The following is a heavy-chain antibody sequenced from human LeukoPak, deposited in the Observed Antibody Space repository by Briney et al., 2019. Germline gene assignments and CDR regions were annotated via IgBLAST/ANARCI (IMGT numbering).Heavy chain of an antibody. D-gene: IGHD2-8*01. Sequence: NPSETLSLTCTVSGGSISSYYWSWIRQPPGKGLEWIGYIYYSGSTNYNPSLKSRVTISVDTSKNQFSLKLSSVTAADTAVYYCARRKWGDAFDIWGQGTMVTVSS. CDR3: ARRKWGDAFDI. CDR1: GGSISSYY. CDR2: IYYSGST. J-gene: IGHJ3*02. V-gene: IGHV4-59*08.